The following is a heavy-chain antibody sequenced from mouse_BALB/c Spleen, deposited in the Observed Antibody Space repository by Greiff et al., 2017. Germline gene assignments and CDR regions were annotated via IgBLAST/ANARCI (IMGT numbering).Heavy chain of an antibody. CDR1: GFYINDTY. CDR2: IDPANGNT. J-gene: IGHJ1*01. Sequence: VQLQQSGAELVKPGASVKLSCTASGFYINDTYMHWVKQRPEQGLEWIGRIDPANGNTKYDPKFQGKATITADTSSNTAYLQLSSLTSEDTAVYYCASTYYYEYYWYFDVWGAGTTVTVSS. CDR3: ASTYYYEYYWYFDV. V-gene: IGHV14-3*02. D-gene: IGHD2-4*01.